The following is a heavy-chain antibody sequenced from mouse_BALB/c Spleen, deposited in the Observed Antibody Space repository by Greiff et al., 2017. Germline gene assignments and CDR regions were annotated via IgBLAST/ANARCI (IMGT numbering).Heavy chain of an antibody. J-gene: IGHJ4*01. CDR3: VRDPGTDYAMDY. Sequence: VQGVESGPGLVAPSQSLSITCTVSGFSLTSYDISWIRQPPGKGLEWLGVIWTGGGTNYNSAFMSRLSISKDNSKSQVFLKMNSLQTDDTAIYYCVRDPGTDYAMDYWGQGTSVTVSS. D-gene: IGHD4-1*01. CDR1: GFSLTSYD. V-gene: IGHV2-9-2*01. CDR2: IWTGGGT.